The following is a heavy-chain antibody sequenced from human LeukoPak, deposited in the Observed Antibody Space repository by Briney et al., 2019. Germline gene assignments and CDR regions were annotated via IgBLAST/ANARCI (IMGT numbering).Heavy chain of an antibody. CDR2: ISSSSSYI. D-gene: IGHD4-23*01. J-gene: IGHJ4*02. Sequence: GGSLGLSCAASGFTFSSYSMNWVRQAPGKGLEWVSSISSSSSYIYYADSVKGRFTISRDNAKNSLYLQMNSLRAEDTAVYYCARDSAVGSSPYYFDYWGQGTLVTVSS. CDR1: GFTFSSYS. CDR3: ARDSAVGSSPYYFDY. V-gene: IGHV3-21*01.